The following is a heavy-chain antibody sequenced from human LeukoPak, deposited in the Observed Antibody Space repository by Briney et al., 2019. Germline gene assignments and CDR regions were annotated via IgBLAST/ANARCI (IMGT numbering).Heavy chain of an antibody. CDR2: INWNSNNI. CDR1: GFTFDDYA. D-gene: IGHD2-15*01. Sequence: PGGSLRLSCAASGFTFDDYAMHWVRQAPGKGLEWVSGINWNSNNIDYADSVKGRFTISRDNGKNSLYLQMNSLRVEDTAVYYCAKSKEDCCGSFDPWGQGTLVTVSS. J-gene: IGHJ5*02. V-gene: IGHV3-9*01. CDR3: AKSKEDCCGSFDP.